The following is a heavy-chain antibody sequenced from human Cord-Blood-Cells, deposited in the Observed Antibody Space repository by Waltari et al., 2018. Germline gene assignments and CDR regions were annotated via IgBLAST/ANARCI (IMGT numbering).Heavy chain of an antibody. CDR3: ARQIYDSSGYYYVPNFDY. V-gene: IGHV4-39*07. CDR1: GGSISSSSYY. J-gene: IGHJ4*02. CDR2: IYYSGST. D-gene: IGHD3-22*01. Sequence: QLQLQESGPGLVKPSETLSLTCTVSGGSISSSSYYWGWIRQPPGKGLEWIGSIYYSGSTYYNPSLKSRVTISVDTSKNQFSLKLSSVTAADTAVYYCARQIYDSSGYYYVPNFDYRGQGTLVTVSS.